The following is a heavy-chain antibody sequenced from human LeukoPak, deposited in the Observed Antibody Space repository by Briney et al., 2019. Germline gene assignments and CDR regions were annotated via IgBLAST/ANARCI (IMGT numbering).Heavy chain of an antibody. CDR2: IYTTSGST. J-gene: IGHJ5*02. CDR3: ARVEAQWVASHWFDP. CDR1: GGSISSSSYY. D-gene: IGHD6-19*01. V-gene: IGHV4-61*02. Sequence: PSETLSLTCTVSGGSISSSSYYWTWIRQPAGKGLEWIVRIYTTSGSTNYNPSLKSRVLISMDTSKNHISLRLNSVTAADTAVYYCARVEAQWVASHWFDPWGQGAQVTVSS.